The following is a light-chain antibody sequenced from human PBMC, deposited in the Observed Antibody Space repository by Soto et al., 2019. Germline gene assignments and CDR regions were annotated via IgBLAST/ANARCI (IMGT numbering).Light chain of an antibody. Sequence: QSALTQPPSASGSPGQSVTISCTGTSSDVGVYNYVSWYQQHPGKAPKLMIYEVSKRPSGVPDRFSGSKSGNTASLTVSGLQAEDEAEYYCSSYAGSNYVVFGGGTKLTVL. CDR2: EVS. CDR1: SSDVGVYNY. J-gene: IGLJ2*01. V-gene: IGLV2-8*01. CDR3: SSYAGSNYVV.